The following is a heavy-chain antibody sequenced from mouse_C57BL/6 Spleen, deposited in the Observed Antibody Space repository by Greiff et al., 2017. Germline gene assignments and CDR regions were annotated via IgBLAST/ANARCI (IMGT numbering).Heavy chain of an antibody. CDR3: ARSPYSNYSAGFAY. CDR1: GYTFTSYW. J-gene: IGHJ3*01. D-gene: IGHD2-5*01. CDR2: LDPNSGGT. V-gene: IGHV1-72*01. Sequence: QVQLQQPGAELVKPGASVKLSCKASGYTFTSYWMHWVKQRPGRGLEWIGRLDPNSGGTKYNEKFKRKATLTVDKPSSTAYMQLSSLKSEDSAVYYCARSPYSNYSAGFAYGGQGTLVTVSA.